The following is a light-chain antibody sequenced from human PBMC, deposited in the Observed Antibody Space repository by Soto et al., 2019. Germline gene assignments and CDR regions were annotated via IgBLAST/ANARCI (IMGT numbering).Light chain of an antibody. CDR2: DAS. Sequence: EILLAQSPAPLSLSPGERATLSGKASQEVSIFLAWYQQKPGQAPRLLIHDASNRATGVPARFSGSGSGRDFTLTITSPEPEDFAVYSCQQRSTWLYTFGQGTKLEV. CDR3: QQRSTWLYT. V-gene: IGKV3-11*02. CDR1: QEVSIF. J-gene: IGKJ2*01.